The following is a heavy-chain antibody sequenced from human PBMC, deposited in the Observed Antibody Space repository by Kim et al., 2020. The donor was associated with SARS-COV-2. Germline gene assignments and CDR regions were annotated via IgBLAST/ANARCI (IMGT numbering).Heavy chain of an antibody. V-gene: IGHV3-15*01. D-gene: IGHD3-10*01. CDR1: GLTVIDAW. Sequence: GGSLRLSCAASGLTVIDAWMSWVRQAPGKGLEWVGRIKPKTDGGATEYGAHVKGRFTASRDDSKITFYLQMDSLKIEDTAVYFCGRGLARGAYDFWGQGTLVTVAS. J-gene: IGHJ4*02. CDR3: GRGLARGAYDF. CDR2: IKPKTDGGAT.